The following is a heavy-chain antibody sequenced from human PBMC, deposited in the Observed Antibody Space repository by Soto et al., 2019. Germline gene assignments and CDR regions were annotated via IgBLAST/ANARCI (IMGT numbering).Heavy chain of an antibody. CDR3: ARDYYGSGSYAERYYYYYYMDV. Sequence: ASVKVSCKASGCTFTSYGISWVRQAPGQGLEWMGWISAYNGNTNYAQKLQGRVTMTTDTSTSTAYMELRSLRSDDTAVYYCARDYYGSGSYAERYYYYYYMDVWGKGTTVTVSS. CDR1: GCTFTSYG. V-gene: IGHV1-18*01. D-gene: IGHD3-10*01. J-gene: IGHJ6*03. CDR2: ISAYNGNT.